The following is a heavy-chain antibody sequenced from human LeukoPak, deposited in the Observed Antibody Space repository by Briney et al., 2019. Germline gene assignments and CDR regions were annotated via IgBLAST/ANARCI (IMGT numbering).Heavy chain of an antibody. CDR2: ISSSGSTI. D-gene: IGHD3-3*01. CDR3: ATTPYHFWSGRVNYYYMDV. V-gene: IGHV3-11*04. Sequence: GGSLRLSCAASGFTFSDYYMSWIRQAPGKGLEWVSYISSSGSTIYYADSVKGRFTISRDNAKNSLYLQMNSLRAEDTAVYYCATTPYHFWSGRVNYYYMDVWGKGTTVTVSS. J-gene: IGHJ6*03. CDR1: GFTFSDYY.